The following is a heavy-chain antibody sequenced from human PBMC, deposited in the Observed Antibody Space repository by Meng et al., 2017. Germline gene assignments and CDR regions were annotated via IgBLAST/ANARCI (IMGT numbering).Heavy chain of an antibody. CDR1: GYTFTSYY. CDR3: ARCHQDYGGNSGFGTGYYYYYGMDV. Sequence: ASVKVSCKASGYTFTSYYMHWVRQAPGQGLEWMGIINPSGGSTSYAQKFQGRVTMTRDTSTSTAYMELSSLRSEDTAVYYRARCHQDYGGNSGFGTGYYYYYGMDVWGQGTTVTVSS. CDR2: INPSGGST. V-gene: IGHV1-46*01. J-gene: IGHJ6*02. D-gene: IGHD4-23*01.